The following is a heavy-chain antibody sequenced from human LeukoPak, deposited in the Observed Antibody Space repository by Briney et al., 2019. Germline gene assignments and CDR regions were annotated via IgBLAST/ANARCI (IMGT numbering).Heavy chain of an antibody. J-gene: IGHJ3*02. CDR2: INPSGGST. CDR1: GYTFTSYY. V-gene: IGHV1-46*01. D-gene: IGHD2-2*01. CDR3: AREVVPAARGAFDI. Sequence: ASVKVSCKASGYTFTSYYMHWVRQAPGQGLEWMGIINPSGGSTSYAQKFQGRVTITADESTSTAYMELSSLRSEDTAVYYCAREVVPAARGAFDIWGQGTMVTVSS.